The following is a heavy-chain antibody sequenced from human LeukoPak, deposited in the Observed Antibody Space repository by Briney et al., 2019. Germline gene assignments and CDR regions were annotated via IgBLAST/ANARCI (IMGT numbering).Heavy chain of an antibody. CDR1: GFTFSSYA. D-gene: IGHD3-22*01. J-gene: IGHJ4*02. V-gene: IGHV3-23*01. CDR2: ISGSGRTT. Sequence: SGGSLRLSCTASGFTFSSYAMSWVRQAPGKGLEWVSAISGSGRTTYYVDYVKGRFTISRDNSKNMLYLQMNNLRAEDTAVYYCAKRGIDYYDSSGPDYWGQGTLVTVSS. CDR3: AKRGIDYYDSSGPDY.